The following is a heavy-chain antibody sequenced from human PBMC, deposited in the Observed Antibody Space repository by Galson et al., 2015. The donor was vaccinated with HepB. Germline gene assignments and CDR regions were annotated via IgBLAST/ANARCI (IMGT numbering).Heavy chain of an antibody. V-gene: IGHV6-1*01. J-gene: IGHJ4*02. CDR2: TYYRSKWYN. Sequence: CAISGDSVSSTGAAWNWIRQSPSRGLEWLGRTYYRSKWYNSYAVSVKSRITINPDTTKNQFSLQLNSVTPEDTAIYYCARQLAYCVANTCQIFFDYWGQGTLVTVSS. D-gene: IGHD2-21*01. CDR3: ARQLAYCVANTCQIFFDY. CDR1: GDSVSSTGAA.